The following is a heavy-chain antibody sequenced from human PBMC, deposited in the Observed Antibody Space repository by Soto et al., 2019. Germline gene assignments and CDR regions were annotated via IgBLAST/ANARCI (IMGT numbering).Heavy chain of an antibody. Sequence: VQLVQSGAEVKKPGTSVKVSCKASGYIFSNYYMHWVRQAPGQGLEWMGGFNPSGDATHYAQSFQGRVSVTRDTSTSTVYMELSTLTSEDTAVYYCARRGMSKIGFDTWGQGTMVTVSS. CDR1: GYIFSNYY. CDR2: FNPSGDAT. J-gene: IGHJ3*02. CDR3: ARRGMSKIGFDT. V-gene: IGHV1-46*01. D-gene: IGHD3-10*01.